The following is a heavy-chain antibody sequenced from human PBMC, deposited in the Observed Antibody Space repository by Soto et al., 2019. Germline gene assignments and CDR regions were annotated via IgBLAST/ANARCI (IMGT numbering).Heavy chain of an antibody. Sequence: GGSLRLSCAASGFTFSSYWMSWVRQAPGKGLEWVANIKQDGSEKYYVDSVKGRFTISRDNAKNSLYLQMNSLRAEDTAVYYCATEDLQPTPSFDYWGQGTLVTVSS. CDR1: GFTFSSYW. J-gene: IGHJ4*02. D-gene: IGHD2-2*01. CDR2: IKQDGSEK. V-gene: IGHV3-7*04. CDR3: ATEDLQPTPSFDY.